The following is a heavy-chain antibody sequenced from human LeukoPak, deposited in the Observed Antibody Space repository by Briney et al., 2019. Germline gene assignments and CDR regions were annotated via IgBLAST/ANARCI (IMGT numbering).Heavy chain of an antibody. Sequence: ASVKVSCKASGYSFVLHGISWVRQAPGQGLEWMGWINPNSGGTNYAQKFQGRVTMTRDTSISTAYMELSRLRSDDTAVYYCARAATKNWFDPWGQGTLITVSS. CDR1: GYSFVLHG. J-gene: IGHJ5*02. CDR3: ARAATKNWFDP. V-gene: IGHV1-2*02. D-gene: IGHD1-26*01. CDR2: INPNSGGT.